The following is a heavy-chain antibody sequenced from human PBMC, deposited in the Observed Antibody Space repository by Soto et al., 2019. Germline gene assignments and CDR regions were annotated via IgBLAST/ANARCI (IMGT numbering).Heavy chain of an antibody. J-gene: IGHJ4*02. D-gene: IGHD3-9*01. CDR3: VTLRYILTGPPNLFAF. V-gene: IGHV1-18*01. Sequence: ASVKVSCKASGYTFTSYGISWVRQAPGQGLEWMGWISAYNGDTNYAQKLQGRVTMTTDTSTDTAYMELSSLRSEDTAVYYCVTLRYILTGPPNLFAFRGQRSSVTGSS. CDR1: GYTFTSYG. CDR2: ISAYNGDT.